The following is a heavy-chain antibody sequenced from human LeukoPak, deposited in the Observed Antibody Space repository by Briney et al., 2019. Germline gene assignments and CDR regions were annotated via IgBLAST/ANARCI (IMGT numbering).Heavy chain of an antibody. CDR2: INHSGST. D-gene: IGHD6-19*01. Sequence: PSETLSLTCAVYGGSFSGYYWSWIRQPPGKGLEWIGEINHSGSTNYNPSLKSRVTISVDTSKNQFSLKLGSVTAADTAVYYCAGLRYSSGWYYYWGQGTLVTVSS. J-gene: IGHJ4*01. CDR3: AGLRYSSGWYYY. V-gene: IGHV4-34*01. CDR1: GGSFSGYY.